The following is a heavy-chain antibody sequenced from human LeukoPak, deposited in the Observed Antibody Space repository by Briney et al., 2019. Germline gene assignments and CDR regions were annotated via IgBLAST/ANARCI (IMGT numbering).Heavy chain of an antibody. CDR1: GFTFSSYA. D-gene: IGHD4-17*01. CDR2: ISGSGGST. Sequence: GGSLRLSCAASGFTFSSYAMSWVRQAPGKGLEWVSAISGSGGSTYYADSVKGRFTISRDNSKNTPYLQMSSLRAEDTAVYYCAKAYGDYVGYGMDVWGQGTTVTVSS. CDR3: AKAYGDYVGYGMDV. V-gene: IGHV3-23*01. J-gene: IGHJ6*02.